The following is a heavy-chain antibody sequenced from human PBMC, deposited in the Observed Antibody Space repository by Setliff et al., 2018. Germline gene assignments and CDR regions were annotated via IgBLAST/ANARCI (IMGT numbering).Heavy chain of an antibody. CDR3: ARVSSYGSGSYYYYYYGMDV. J-gene: IGHJ6*02. CDR2: IYYSGST. Sequence: KPSETLSLTCTVSGGSISSRSYYWGWNRQPPGKGLEWIGSIYYSGSTYYKPSLKSRVTISVDTSKNQFSLKLGSVTAADTAVYYCARVSSYGSGSYYYYYYGMDVWGQGTTVTVSS. D-gene: IGHD3-10*01. CDR1: GGSISSRSYY. V-gene: IGHV4-39*07.